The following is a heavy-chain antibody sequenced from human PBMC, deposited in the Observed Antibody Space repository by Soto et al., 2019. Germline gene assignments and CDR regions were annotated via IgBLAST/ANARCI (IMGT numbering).Heavy chain of an antibody. CDR3: LRPITVTYDAFDI. Sequence: GGSLRISCAASGFIFTTHGMHWVRQAPGKGLEWVAGISYDGSNKYYPDSVKGRFTISGDNSKNTVYLQMNSLRAEDTAVYYCLRPITVTYDAFDIWGQGPMVTVSS. V-gene: IGHV3-30*03. CDR1: GFIFTTHG. CDR2: ISYDGSNK. J-gene: IGHJ3*02. D-gene: IGHD4-17*01.